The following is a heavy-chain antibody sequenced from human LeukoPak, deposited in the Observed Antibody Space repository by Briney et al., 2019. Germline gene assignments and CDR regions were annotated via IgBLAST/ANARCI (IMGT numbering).Heavy chain of an antibody. CDR1: GYTFTSYG. CDR2: ISAYNGNT. CDR3: ARGSTMIVVVPPDY. V-gene: IGHV1-18*01. D-gene: IGHD3-22*01. J-gene: IGHJ4*02. Sequence: GASVKVSCKASGYTFTSYGISWVRQAPGQGLEWMGWISAYNGNTNYAQKPQGRVTMTTDTSTSTAYMELRSLRSDDTAVYYCARGSTMIVVVPPDYWGQGTLVTVSS.